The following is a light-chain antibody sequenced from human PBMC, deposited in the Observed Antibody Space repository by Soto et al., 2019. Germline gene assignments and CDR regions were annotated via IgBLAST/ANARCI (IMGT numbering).Light chain of an antibody. CDR3: QQYNTYSWT. Sequence: DIQMTQSPSTLSASVGARVTITCRASQSLYDWLAWYQQKPGKAPKLLIYKASNLASGVPSRFCGTGFGTEFTLSISSLQHDDFASYYCQQYNTYSWTFGQGTKVEIK. CDR2: KAS. V-gene: IGKV1-5*03. CDR1: QSLYDW. J-gene: IGKJ1*01.